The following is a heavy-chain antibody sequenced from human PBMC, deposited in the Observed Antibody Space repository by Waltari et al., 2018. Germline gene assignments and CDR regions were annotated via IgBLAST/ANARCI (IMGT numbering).Heavy chain of an antibody. CDR2: IYYSWCT. CDR1: GGSISSSSYY. CDR3: ARGYYDSSGYFQH. D-gene: IGHD3-22*01. Sequence: QLQLQESGPGLVKPSETLSLTCTVSGGSISSSSYYWGWIRQPPGKGLEWIGSIYYSWCTYYNPSLNSRVTISVDTSKNQFSLKLSSVTAADTAVYYCARGYYDSSGYFQHWGQGTLVTVSS. J-gene: IGHJ1*01. V-gene: IGHV4-39*07.